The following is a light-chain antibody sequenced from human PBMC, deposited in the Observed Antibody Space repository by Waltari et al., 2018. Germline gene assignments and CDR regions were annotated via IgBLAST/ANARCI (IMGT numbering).Light chain of an antibody. CDR1: QDIGHY. CDR3: QQYKSYPLT. CDR2: AAS. V-gene: IGKV1-16*02. Sequence: DIQMTKSPSSLSASVGDRVTITCRASQDIGHYSAWYQQKPGKAPKSLIYAASNLQSGVPSKFSGGGSGTDVTLTISSLQPEDFATYYCQQYKSYPLTFGGGTKVEIK. J-gene: IGKJ4*01.